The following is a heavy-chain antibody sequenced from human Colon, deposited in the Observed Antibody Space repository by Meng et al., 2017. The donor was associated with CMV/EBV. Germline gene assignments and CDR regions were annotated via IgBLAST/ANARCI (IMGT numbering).Heavy chain of an antibody. CDR3: TTAYGRGTGDY. Sequence: VQLVAPGWCSVQPGGSLRLSCVTSGFPFSNVGMSWVRQAPGQGLEWVGRIKRKSDGGTADYAAPVKDRFTVSRDDSKTTLYLEMNSLRSEDTAVYYCTTAYGRGTGDYWGQGTLVTVSS. CDR2: IKRKSDGGTA. CDR1: GFPFSNVG. V-gene: IGHV3-15*01. J-gene: IGHJ4*02. D-gene: IGHD4-17*01.